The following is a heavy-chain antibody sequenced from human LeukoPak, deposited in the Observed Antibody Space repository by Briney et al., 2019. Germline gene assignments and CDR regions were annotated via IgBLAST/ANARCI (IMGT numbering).Heavy chain of an antibody. J-gene: IGHJ4*02. CDR3: AKDPKRSYDSSGYYLGGYFDY. CDR1: GFTFDDYA. V-gene: IGHV3-9*01. Sequence: GGSLRLSCAASGFTFDDYAMHWVRQGPGKGLEWVSGISWNSGSIGYADSVKGRFTISRDNAKNSLYLQMNSLRAEDTALYYCAKDPKRSYDSSGYYLGGYFDYWGQGTLVTVSS. CDR2: ISWNSGSI. D-gene: IGHD3-22*01.